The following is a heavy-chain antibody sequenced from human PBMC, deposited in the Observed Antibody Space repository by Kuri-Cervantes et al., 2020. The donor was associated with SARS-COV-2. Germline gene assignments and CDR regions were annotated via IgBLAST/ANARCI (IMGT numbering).Heavy chain of an antibody. Sequence: GSLRLSCTVSGGSISSSSYYWGWIRQPPGKGLEWIGSIYYSGSTYYNPSLKSRVTISVDTSKNQFSLKLSSVTAADTAVYYCARTNKQWRGYFDYWGQGTLVPSPQ. V-gene: IGHV4-39*01. J-gene: IGHJ4*02. CDR1: GGSISSSSYY. CDR3: ARTNKQWRGYFDY. D-gene: IGHD6-19*01. CDR2: IYYSGST.